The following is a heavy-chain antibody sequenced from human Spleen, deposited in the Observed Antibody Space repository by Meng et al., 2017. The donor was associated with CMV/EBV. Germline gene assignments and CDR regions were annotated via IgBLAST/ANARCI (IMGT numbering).Heavy chain of an antibody. J-gene: IGHJ5*02. CDR2: INHSGST. V-gene: IGHV4-34*01. Sequence: SETLSLTCAPYGGSFSGHYWSLIRQPPGKGLEWIGEINHSGSTNYNPSLKSRVTISVDTSKNQISLNLNSVTAADTAVYYCARALRAAAGIGDWFDPWGQGTLVTVSS. CDR3: ARALRAAAGIGDWFDP. D-gene: IGHD6-13*01. CDR1: GGSFSGHY.